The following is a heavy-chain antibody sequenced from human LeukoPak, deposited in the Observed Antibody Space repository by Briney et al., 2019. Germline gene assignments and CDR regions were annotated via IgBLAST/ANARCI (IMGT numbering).Heavy chain of an antibody. D-gene: IGHD3-10*01. CDR1: GFTFSSYA. CDR2: ISGSGGST. Sequence: GGSLRLSCAASGFTFSSYAMSWVRQAPGKGLEWVSAISGSGGSTYYADSVKGRFTISRDNSKNTLYLQMGSLRAEDMAVYYCARDQIGDRGYYFDYWGQGTLVTVSS. J-gene: IGHJ4*02. V-gene: IGHV3-23*01. CDR3: ARDQIGDRGYYFDY.